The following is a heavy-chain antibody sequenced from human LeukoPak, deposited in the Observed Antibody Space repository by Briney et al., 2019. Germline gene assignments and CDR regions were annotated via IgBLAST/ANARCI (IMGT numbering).Heavy chain of an antibody. J-gene: IGHJ4*02. Sequence: SETLSLTCTVSGGSISSSSYYWGWIRQPPGKGLEWIGSIYYSGSTYYNPSLKSRVTISVDTSKNRFSLKLSSVTAADTAVYYCARRFGYCSGGSCYFDYWGQGTLVTVSS. V-gene: IGHV4-39*01. CDR2: IYYSGST. D-gene: IGHD2-15*01. CDR1: GGSISSSSYY. CDR3: ARRFGYCSGGSCYFDY.